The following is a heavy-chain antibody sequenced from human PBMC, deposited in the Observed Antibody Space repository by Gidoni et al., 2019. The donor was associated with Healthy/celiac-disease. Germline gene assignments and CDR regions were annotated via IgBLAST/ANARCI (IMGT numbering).Heavy chain of an antibody. CDR2: LNPNSGGT. V-gene: IGHV1-2*02. D-gene: IGHD2-21*01. Sequence: QVQLVQSGAEVKKPGASVKVSCTAYGYTFTGYCMHWVRQAPGQGLEWMGWLNPNSGGTNYAQKFQGRVTMTRDTSISTAYMELSRLRSDDTAVYYCARSPYCGGDCSPWYYYGMDVWGQGTTVTVSS. CDR3: ARSPYCGGDCSPWYYYGMDV. CDR1: GYTFTGYC. J-gene: IGHJ6*02.